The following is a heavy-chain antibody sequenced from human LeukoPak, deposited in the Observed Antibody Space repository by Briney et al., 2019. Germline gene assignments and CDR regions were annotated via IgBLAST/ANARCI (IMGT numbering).Heavy chain of an antibody. CDR1: GGSIRSSSYY. Sequence: SETLSLTCTVSGGSIRSSSYYWGWIRQPPGKGLDWIGSIYYSGSTYYNASLKSRGTISVDTSKNQFSLKLNSVTAADTAVYFCARQVVAVAGTGYFDYWGQGTLVTVSS. CDR3: ARQVVAVAGTGYFDY. J-gene: IGHJ4*02. D-gene: IGHD6-19*01. CDR2: IYYSGST. V-gene: IGHV4-39*01.